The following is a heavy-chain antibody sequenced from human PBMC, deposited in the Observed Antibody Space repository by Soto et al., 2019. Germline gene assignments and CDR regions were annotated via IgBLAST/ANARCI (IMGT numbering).Heavy chain of an antibody. CDR1: GGSFSGYI. CDR3: ARGLISGSHYSGGWYYFDS. Sequence: SETLSLTCDVYGGSFSGYIWTWIRQTPGKGLQWIGQINHSGSANYNPSIKSRVTISVHTSNSQFSLELNSVTAADTAVYYCARGLISGSHYSGGWYYFDSWGQGTQVTVSS. CDR2: INHSGSA. D-gene: IGHD1-26*01. V-gene: IGHV4-34*01. J-gene: IGHJ4*02.